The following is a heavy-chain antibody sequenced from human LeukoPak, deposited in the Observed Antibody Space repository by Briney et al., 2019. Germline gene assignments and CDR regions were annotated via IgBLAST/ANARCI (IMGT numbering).Heavy chain of an antibody. D-gene: IGHD6-19*01. CDR3: ARDPAVAGTAFDI. V-gene: IGHV3-21*04. Sequence: GGSLRLSCAASGFTFSSYSMNWVRQAPGKGLEWVSSISSSSSYIYYADSVKGRFTISRDNAKNSLYLQMNSLRAEDTAVYYCARDPAVAGTAFDIWGQGTMVTVSS. CDR1: GFTFSSYS. J-gene: IGHJ3*02. CDR2: ISSSSSYI.